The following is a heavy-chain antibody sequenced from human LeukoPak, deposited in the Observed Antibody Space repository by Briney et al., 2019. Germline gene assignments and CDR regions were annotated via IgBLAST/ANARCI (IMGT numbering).Heavy chain of an antibody. Sequence: SVKISCKASGSTFSSYAISWVRQAPGQVLECMGRIIPIFGTANYAQKFQGRVTITTDESTSTAYMELSSLRSEDTAVYYCAREVVVAATRVYYFDYWGQGTLVTVSS. CDR2: IIPIFGTA. CDR3: AREVVVAATRVYYFDY. CDR1: GSTFSSYA. D-gene: IGHD2-15*01. J-gene: IGHJ4*02. V-gene: IGHV1-69*05.